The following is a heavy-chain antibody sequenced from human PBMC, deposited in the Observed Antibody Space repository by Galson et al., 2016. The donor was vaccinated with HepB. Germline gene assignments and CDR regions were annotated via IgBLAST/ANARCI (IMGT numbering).Heavy chain of an antibody. Sequence: SLRLSCAASGFTFSRHWMHWARQAPGKGLVWVSRIEGDGGHTAYADSVQGRFSISRDNAKNTPYVQMNSLRAEDTAVYSCARDNNGYSFEFWGQGTLVTVSS. V-gene: IGHV3-74*01. CDR3: ARDNNGYSFEF. J-gene: IGHJ4*02. D-gene: IGHD5-18*01. CDR1: GFTFSRHW. CDR2: IEGDGGHT.